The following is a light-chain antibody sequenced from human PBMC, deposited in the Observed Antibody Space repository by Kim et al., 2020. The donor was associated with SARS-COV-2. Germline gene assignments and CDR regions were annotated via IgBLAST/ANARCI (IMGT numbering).Light chain of an antibody. CDR3: QQRGSWPLT. CDR2: DAF. J-gene: IGKJ1*01. CDR1: QSVGSS. V-gene: IGKV3-11*01. Sequence: LPPGERATPACRASQSVGSSFASNQQKPGQAPRLLIYDAFGRAAGIPARVGGSGAETAFTLTISSLEPEDFAVYYCQQRGSWPLTFGEGTKVDIK.